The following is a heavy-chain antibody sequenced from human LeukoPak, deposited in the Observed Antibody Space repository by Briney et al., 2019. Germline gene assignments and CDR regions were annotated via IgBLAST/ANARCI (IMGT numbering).Heavy chain of an antibody. CDR1: GFTFSSYW. J-gene: IGHJ4*02. D-gene: IGHD3-22*01. CDR3: ARDLYRLVVVPNYFDY. CDR2: IKQDGSEK. V-gene: IGHV3-7*01. Sequence: PGGSLRLSCAASGFTFSSYWMNWVRQAPGKGLEWVADIKQDGSEKYYVDSVSGRFTISRDSAKNALYVKMNSLTEEHTAVHYCARDLYRLVVVPNYFDYWGQGTLVTASS.